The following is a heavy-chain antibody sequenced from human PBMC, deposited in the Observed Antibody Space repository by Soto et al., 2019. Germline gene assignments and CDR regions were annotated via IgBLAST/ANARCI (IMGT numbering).Heavy chain of an antibody. CDR1: GFTFSSYA. D-gene: IGHD4-17*01. J-gene: IGHJ1*01. CDR3: AKAAHGDYGDYRDAEYFQH. V-gene: IGHV3-30*18. Sequence: SLRLSCAASGFTFSSYAMSWVRQAPGKGLEWVAVISYDGSNKYYADSVKGRFTISRDNSKNTLYLQMNSLRAEDTAVYYCAKAAHGDYGDYRDAEYFQHWGQGTLVTVSS. CDR2: ISYDGSNK.